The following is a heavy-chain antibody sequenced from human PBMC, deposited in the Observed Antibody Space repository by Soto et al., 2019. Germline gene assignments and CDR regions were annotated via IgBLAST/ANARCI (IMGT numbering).Heavy chain of an antibody. D-gene: IGHD2-15*01. CDR3: ARELDAAGSYYTDY. V-gene: IGHV1-18*01. CDR2: LSPYKSNT. J-gene: IGHJ4*02. Sequence: AGVKVSCKASVYTFSRMVISELRQAPGPGLEWMGWLSPYKSNTPYAQGLQDRVTMTTDKSTSKDYMEMRSLRSADTAVYYCARELDAAGSYYTDYWGQGTLVTVSS. CDR1: VYTFSRMV.